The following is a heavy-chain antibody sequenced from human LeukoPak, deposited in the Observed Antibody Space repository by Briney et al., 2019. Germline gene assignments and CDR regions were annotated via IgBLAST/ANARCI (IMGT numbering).Heavy chain of an antibody. Sequence: GGSLRLSCAASGSTFSSYGMSWVRQAPGKGLEWVAVISYDGSNKYYADSVKGRFTISRDNSKNTLYLQINSLRAEDTAVYYCAKRMGPSIAAADLDYWGQGTLVTVSP. CDR1: GSTFSSYG. CDR3: AKRMGPSIAAADLDY. D-gene: IGHD6-13*01. CDR2: ISYDGSNK. V-gene: IGHV3-30*18. J-gene: IGHJ4*02.